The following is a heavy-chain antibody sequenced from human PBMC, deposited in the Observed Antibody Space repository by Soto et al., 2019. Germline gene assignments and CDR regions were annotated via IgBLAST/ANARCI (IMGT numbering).Heavy chain of an antibody. V-gene: IGHV3-9*01. D-gene: IGHD3-16*01. CDR2: ISWDSGRR. CDR3: ATARLWGGDGCNCYYYNAVDV. CDR1: GFTFDDYA. Sequence: ELQLVESGGGLVQPGRSLRLSCAASGFTFDDYAMYWVRQGPGKGLEWVSGISWDSGRRGYADSVKGRFTISRDNDKHSLYLQMNSLRTEDTALYYCATARLWGGDGCNCYYYNAVDVWVQGTTVTVSS. J-gene: IGHJ6*02.